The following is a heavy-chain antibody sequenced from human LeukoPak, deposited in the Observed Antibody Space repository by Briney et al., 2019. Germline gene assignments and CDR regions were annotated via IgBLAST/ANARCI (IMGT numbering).Heavy chain of an antibody. CDR1: EYTFTGYY. V-gene: IGHV1-2*02. Sequence: GASVKVSCKASEYTFTGYYLHWVRQAPGQGLEWMGWINPHSGDTDYAQKFQGRVTMTRDTSISTAYMELSRLRSDDTAVYYCARDGSSWYKNWFDPWGQGTLVTVSS. CDR3: ARDGSSWYKNWFDP. D-gene: IGHD6-13*01. CDR2: INPHSGDT. J-gene: IGHJ5*02.